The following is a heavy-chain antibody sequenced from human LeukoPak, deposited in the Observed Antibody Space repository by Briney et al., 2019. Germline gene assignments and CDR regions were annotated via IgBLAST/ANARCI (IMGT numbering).Heavy chain of an antibody. D-gene: IGHD6-19*01. CDR1: GGSISSYY. CDR2: IYYSGST. V-gene: IGHV4-59*08. CDR3: ARSHGGSSGWYDYYYYMDV. J-gene: IGHJ6*03. Sequence: SETLSLTCTVSGGSISSYYWSWIRQPPGKGLEWIGYIYYSGSTNYNPSLKSRVTISVDTSKNQFSPKLSSVTAADTAVYYCARSHGGSSGWYDYYYYMDVWGKGTTVTVSS.